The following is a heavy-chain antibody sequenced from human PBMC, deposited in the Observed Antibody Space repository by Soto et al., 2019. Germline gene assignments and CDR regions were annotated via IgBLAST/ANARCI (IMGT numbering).Heavy chain of an antibody. V-gene: IGHV4-34*02. J-gene: IGHJ4*02. Sequence: QVQLQQWGAGLLKPSETLSLTCAVYGGSITSYYWSWIRQPPGKGLEWIGEIHHSGTTNYNPSLKSRVLISLDTSKNHFFLSLTSVTAADTAVYYCARWARSSIGGKDFDYWGQETLVTVSS. CDR2: IHHSGTT. CDR3: ARWARSSIGGKDFDY. D-gene: IGHD1-26*01. CDR1: GGSITSYY.